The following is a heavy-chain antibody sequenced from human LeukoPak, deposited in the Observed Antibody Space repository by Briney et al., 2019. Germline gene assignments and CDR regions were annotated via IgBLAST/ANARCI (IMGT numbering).Heavy chain of an antibody. Sequence: SETLSLTCTVSGGSISSSSYYWSWIRQPPGKGLEWLGEINHGGSINYNPSLKSRVTVSVDTSKNQFSLKLNSVTAADTAVYYCARRPGTFDYWGQGTLVTVSS. CDR1: GGSISSSSYY. V-gene: IGHV4-39*07. CDR2: INHGGSI. CDR3: ARRPGTFDY. J-gene: IGHJ4*02. D-gene: IGHD7-27*01.